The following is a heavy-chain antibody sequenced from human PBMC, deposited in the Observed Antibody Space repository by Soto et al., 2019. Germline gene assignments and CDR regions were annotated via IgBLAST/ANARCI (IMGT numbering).Heavy chain of an antibody. J-gene: IGHJ6*04. CDR3: TTDFVVVPAATDV. D-gene: IGHD2-2*01. V-gene: IGHV3-15*01. CDR2: IKSKTDGGTT. Sequence: GGSLRLSCAASGFTFSIAWMSWVRQAPGKGLEWVGRIKSKTDGGTTDYAAPVNGRSTISRDDSKNTLYLQMNSLKTEDTAVYYCTTDFVVVPAATDVWGKGTTVTVSS. CDR1: GFTFSIAW.